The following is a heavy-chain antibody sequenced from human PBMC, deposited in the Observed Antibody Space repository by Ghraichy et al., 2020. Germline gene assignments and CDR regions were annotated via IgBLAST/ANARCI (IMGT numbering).Heavy chain of an antibody. V-gene: IGHV3-66*01. J-gene: IGHJ6*02. Sequence: GGSLRLSCAASGFTVSSNYMSWVRQAPGKGLEWVSVIYSGGSTYYADSVKGRFTISRDNSKNTLYLQMNSLRAEDTAVYYCASGRSSSPDRAPNGMDVWGQGTTVTVSS. D-gene: IGHD6-6*01. CDR1: GFTVSSNY. CDR2: IYSGGST. CDR3: ASGRSSSPDRAPNGMDV.